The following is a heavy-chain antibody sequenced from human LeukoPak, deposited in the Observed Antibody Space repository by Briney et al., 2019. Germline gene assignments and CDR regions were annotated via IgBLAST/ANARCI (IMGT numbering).Heavy chain of an antibody. J-gene: IGHJ4*02. V-gene: IGHV1-2*02. Sequence: ASVKVSFKAFGYTFTSNYIHWVRQAPGQGLEWMGWINPNSGGTNYAQKFQGRVTMTRDTSISTAYMELSTLRSDDTAVYYCAKNTRSWYYFDYWGQGTLVTVSS. CDR2: INPNSGGT. D-gene: IGHD6-13*01. CDR1: GYTFTSNY. CDR3: AKNTRSWYYFDY.